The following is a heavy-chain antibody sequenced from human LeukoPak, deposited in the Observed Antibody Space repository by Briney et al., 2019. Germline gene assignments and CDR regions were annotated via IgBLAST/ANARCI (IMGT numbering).Heavy chain of an antibody. CDR2: IYYDGNNK. CDR1: GFTFSSYG. V-gene: IGHV3-33*01. CDR3: ARDAYYYGSGSYVDY. J-gene: IGHJ4*02. Sequence: GRSLRLSCAASGFTFSSYGMHWVRQAPGKGLEWEAVIYYDGNNKFYADSVKGRFTISRDNSKNTLYLQMNSLRAEDTAVYYCARDAYYYGSGSYVDYWGQGTLVTVSS. D-gene: IGHD3-10*01.